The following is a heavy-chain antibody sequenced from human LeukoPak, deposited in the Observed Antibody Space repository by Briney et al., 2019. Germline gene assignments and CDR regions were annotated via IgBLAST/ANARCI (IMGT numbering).Heavy chain of an antibody. Sequence: ASVKVSCKVSGYTLTELSMHWVRQAPGIGIEWMGGFDPEDGETIYAQKFQGRVTMTEDTSTDTAYIELSSLRSEDTAVYYCATGPSIVVVIPQTAPFDYWGQGTLVTVSS. CDR1: GYTLTELS. D-gene: IGHD3-22*01. J-gene: IGHJ4*02. CDR3: ATGPSIVVVIPQTAPFDY. CDR2: FDPEDGET. V-gene: IGHV1-24*01.